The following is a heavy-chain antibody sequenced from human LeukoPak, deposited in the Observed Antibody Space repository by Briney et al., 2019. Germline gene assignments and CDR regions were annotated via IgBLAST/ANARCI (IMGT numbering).Heavy chain of an antibody. J-gene: IGHJ4*02. Sequence: SVKVSCKASGGTFSSYAISWVRQAPGQGLEWMGGIIPIFGTANYAQKFQGGVTITTDESTSTAYMELSSLRSEDTAVYYCARVGPNGEAFDYWGQGTLVTVSS. CDR1: GGTFSSYA. CDR3: ARVGPNGEAFDY. CDR2: IIPIFGTA. D-gene: IGHD4-17*01. V-gene: IGHV1-69*05.